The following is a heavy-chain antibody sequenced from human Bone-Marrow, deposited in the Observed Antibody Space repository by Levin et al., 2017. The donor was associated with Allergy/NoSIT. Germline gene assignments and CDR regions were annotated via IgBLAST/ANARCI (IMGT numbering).Heavy chain of an antibody. CDR3: ARAGDILATIGSMDV. D-gene: IGHD5-12*01. J-gene: IGHJ6*01. Sequence: SVKGRFTVSRDNSKNTVYLQMNSLRGEDTAHYYCARAGDILATIGSMDVWGQGTTVIVSS. V-gene: IGHV3-30*01.